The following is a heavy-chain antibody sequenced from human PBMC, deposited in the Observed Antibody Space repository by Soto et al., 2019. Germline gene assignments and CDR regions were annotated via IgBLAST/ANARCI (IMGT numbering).Heavy chain of an antibody. CDR3: AKGGGLFDY. CDR2: ISGSGGST. CDR1: GFTFSSYA. Sequence: EVQLLESGGGLVQPGGSLRLSCAASGFTFSSYAMSWVRQAPGKGLEWVSAISGSGGSTYYADSVKGRFTISRDNSKSTLYLKMDSLSAEDTAVDYCAKGGGLFDYWGQGTLVTFSS. J-gene: IGHJ4*02. V-gene: IGHV3-23*01. D-gene: IGHD2-15*01.